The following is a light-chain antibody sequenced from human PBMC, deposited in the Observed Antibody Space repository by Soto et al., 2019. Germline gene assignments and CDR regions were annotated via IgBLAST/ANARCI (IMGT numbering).Light chain of an antibody. Sequence: QSALTQTPSASGSPGQSVTISCTGTSSDGGGYNYVSWYQQYPGRAPKLMIYEVTKRPSGVPDRFSGSKSGNTASLTVSGLQAEAEADYYCSSYAASNNFYFVFGGGTKLTVL. V-gene: IGLV2-8*01. J-gene: IGLJ3*02. CDR1: SSDGGGYNY. CDR2: EVT. CDR3: SSYAASNNFYFV.